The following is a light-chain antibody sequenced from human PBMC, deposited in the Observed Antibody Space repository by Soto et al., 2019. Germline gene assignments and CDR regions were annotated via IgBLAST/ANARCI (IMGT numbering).Light chain of an antibody. CDR3: QHYDASQWT. CDR1: QKIISKY. CDR2: GAS. Sequence: EIVLTQSPGTLSLAPGERATLCSASQKIISKYFTWYQQNSGQAPRLLIYGASSRATGIPDRFSGSGSGTDFTLSISRLEPEDFAVYYCQHYDASQWTFGQGTKVEI. J-gene: IGKJ1*01. V-gene: IGKV3-20*01.